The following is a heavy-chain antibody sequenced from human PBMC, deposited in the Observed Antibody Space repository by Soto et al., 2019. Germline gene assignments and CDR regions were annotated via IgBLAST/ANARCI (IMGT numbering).Heavy chain of an antibody. CDR2: IIPILGIA. J-gene: IGHJ6*03. CDR3: AACRSEYYGSGKDRYYYYLDV. V-gene: IGHV1-69*02. CDR1: GGTFSSYT. Sequence: QVQLVQSGAEVKKPGSSVKVSCKASGGTFSSYTISWVRQAPGQGLEWMGRIIPILGIANYAQKFQGRVKITADKSTSTAYMELSSLRSEYTAVYYCAACRSEYYGSGKDRYYYYLDVWGKGTTFTVSS. D-gene: IGHD3-10*01.